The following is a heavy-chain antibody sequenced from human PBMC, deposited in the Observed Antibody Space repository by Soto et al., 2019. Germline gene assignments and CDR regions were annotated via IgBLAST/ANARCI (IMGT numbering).Heavy chain of an antibody. CDR2: ISAYNGNT. V-gene: IGHV1-18*01. CDR1: GYTFTNFG. D-gene: IGHD6-19*01. Sequence: ASVKVSCKASGYTFTNFGISWVRQAPGQGLEWMGWISAYNGNTNYAQNFQGRVTMTTDTSTSTAYMELRSLRSDDTAVYYCARLGSSGWYFDYWGQGNLVTVS. CDR3: ARLGSSGWYFDY. J-gene: IGHJ4*02.